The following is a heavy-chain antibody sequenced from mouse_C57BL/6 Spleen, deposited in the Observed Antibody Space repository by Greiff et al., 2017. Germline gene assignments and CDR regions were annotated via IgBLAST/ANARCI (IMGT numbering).Heavy chain of an antibody. J-gene: IGHJ3*01. D-gene: IGHD1-1*01. CDR2: IDPSSGGT. CDR1: GYTFTGYW. CDR3: AIRGYYYGSGDAAWFAY. Sequence: QVQLQQPGAELVKPGASVKLSCKASGYTFTGYWMHWVKQRPGRGLEWIGRIDPSSGGTKYNEKFKSKATLTVDKPSSTAYMQLSSLTSEDSAVSYCAIRGYYYGSGDAAWFAYWGQGTLVTVSA. V-gene: IGHV1-72*01.